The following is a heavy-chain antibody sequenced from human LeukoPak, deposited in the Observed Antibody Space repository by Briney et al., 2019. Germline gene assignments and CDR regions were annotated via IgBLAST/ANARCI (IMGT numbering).Heavy chain of an antibody. CDR1: GFPFRDYY. Sequence: KPGGSLRLSCAASGFPFRDYYMTWIRQAPGKGLEWISYISRSGDTLYYADSVEGRFTISRDNAKNSLFLQMNSLRADDTAVYYCASYDSSGYYFDYWGQGTLVTVSS. J-gene: IGHJ4*02. CDR2: ISRSGDTL. D-gene: IGHD3-22*01. V-gene: IGHV3-11*01. CDR3: ASYDSSGYYFDY.